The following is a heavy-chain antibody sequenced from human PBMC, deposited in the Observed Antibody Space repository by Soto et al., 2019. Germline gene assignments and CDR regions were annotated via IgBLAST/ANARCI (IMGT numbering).Heavy chain of an antibody. CDR2: INPNSGGT. J-gene: IGHJ6*02. V-gene: IGHV1-2*02. CDR3: ARDRAALEGYYYGMDV. Sequence: DSVKVSCKASGYTFTGYYMHWVRQSPGQGLEWMGWINPNSGGTNYAQKFQGRVTMTRDASISTAYMELSRLRSDDTAVYYCARDRAALEGYYYGMDVWGQGTTVTVSS. D-gene: IGHD1-1*01. CDR1: GYTFTGYY.